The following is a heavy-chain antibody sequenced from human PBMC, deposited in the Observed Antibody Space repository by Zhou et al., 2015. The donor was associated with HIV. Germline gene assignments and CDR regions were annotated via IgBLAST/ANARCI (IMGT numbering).Heavy chain of an antibody. J-gene: IGHJ5*02. Sequence: QVQLVQSGAEVKKPGSSVKVSCKASGGTFSSYAISWVRQAPGQGLEWMGGIIPIFGTANYAQKFQGRVTITADESTSTAYMELSSLRSEDTAVYYCASRVVVTATPTRGWFDPWGQGTLVTVSS. D-gene: IGHD2-21*02. CDR2: IIPIFGTA. CDR3: ASRVVVTATPTRGWFDP. V-gene: IGHV1-69*01. CDR1: GGTFSSYA.